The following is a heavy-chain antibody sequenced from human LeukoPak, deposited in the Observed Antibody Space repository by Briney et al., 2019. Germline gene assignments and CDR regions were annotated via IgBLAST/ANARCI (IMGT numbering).Heavy chain of an antibody. Sequence: GGSLRLSCAASGFTFSSYGMNWVHQAPGKGLEWVSSISSSSSYIYNADPVKGRFTISRDNAKNSLYLQMNSLRAEDTAVYYCARGVESSSWPLPSTAFDIWGQGTMVTVSS. CDR2: ISSSSSYI. CDR1: GFTFSSYG. J-gene: IGHJ3*02. V-gene: IGHV3-21*01. D-gene: IGHD5-24*01. CDR3: ARGVESSSWPLPSTAFDI.